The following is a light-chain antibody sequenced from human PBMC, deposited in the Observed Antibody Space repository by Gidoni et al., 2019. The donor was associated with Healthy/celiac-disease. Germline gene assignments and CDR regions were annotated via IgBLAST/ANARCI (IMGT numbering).Light chain of an antibody. CDR1: QSSSSY. V-gene: IGKV1-39*01. CDR3: QQSYSTPPT. J-gene: IGKJ1*01. Sequence: DIQMTQSPSSLSASVGDRVTITCRASQSSSSYLNWYQQKPGKAPKLLIYAASSLQSGVPSRFSGSGSGTDFTLTISSLQPEDFATYYCQQSYSTPPTFGQGTKVENK. CDR2: AAS.